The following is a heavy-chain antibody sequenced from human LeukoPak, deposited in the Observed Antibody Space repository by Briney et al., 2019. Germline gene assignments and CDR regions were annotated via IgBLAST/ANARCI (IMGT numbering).Heavy chain of an antibody. D-gene: IGHD5-18*01. J-gene: IGHJ4*02. CDR1: GFTVSSNY. Sequence: GGSLRLSCAASGFTVSSNYMSWVRLAPGKGLEWVSLIYTCRITYFADSVKGRFTISRDNSKNTLYLQMNSLRAEDTAVYYCARVRGVQLWSRILDYWGQGTLVTVSS. CDR3: ARVRGVQLWSRILDY. CDR2: IYTCRIT. V-gene: IGHV3-66*03.